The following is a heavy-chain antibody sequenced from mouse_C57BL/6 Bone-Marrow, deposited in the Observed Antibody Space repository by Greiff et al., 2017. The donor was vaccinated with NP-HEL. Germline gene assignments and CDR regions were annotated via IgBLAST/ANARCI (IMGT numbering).Heavy chain of an antibody. CDR2: IDPETGGT. V-gene: IGHV1-15*01. CDR3: TSYYSNHRYFDV. J-gene: IGHJ1*03. D-gene: IGHD2-5*01. CDR1: GYTFTDYE. Sequence: VQLQQSGAELVRPGASVTLSCKASGYTFTDYEMHWVKQTPVHGLEWIGAIDPETGGTAYYQKFKGKAILTADKSSSTAYMELRSLTSEDSAVYYCTSYYSNHRYFDVWGTGTTVTVSS.